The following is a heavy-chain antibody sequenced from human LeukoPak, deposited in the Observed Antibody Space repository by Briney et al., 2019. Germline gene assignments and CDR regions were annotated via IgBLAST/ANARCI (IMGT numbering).Heavy chain of an antibody. Sequence: ASVKVSCKASGYTFTGYYMHWVRQAPGQGIEWMGWIDPNSGGTNYSQKFLCRVTMIRDASISTHYIVLSMLGSDDTAAYYCAGQTTIYEGPDAFDIWGQGTMVTVSS. CDR1: GYTFTGYY. J-gene: IGHJ3*02. CDR2: IDPNSGGT. CDR3: AGQTTIYEGPDAFDI. V-gene: IGHV1-2*02. D-gene: IGHD3-3*01.